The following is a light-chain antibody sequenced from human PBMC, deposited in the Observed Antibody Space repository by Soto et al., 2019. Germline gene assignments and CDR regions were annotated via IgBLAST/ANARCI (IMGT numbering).Light chain of an antibody. Sequence: EIVLTQSPGTLSLSPGERATLSCRASQSVSNNYLAWYRQKPGQAPRLLIYAASSRATGIPDRFSGSGSGTDFTLTINRLEPEDFVLYYCQQYGSSPWTFGQGTKVEI. V-gene: IGKV3-20*01. CDR1: QSVSNNY. CDR3: QQYGSSPWT. J-gene: IGKJ1*01. CDR2: AAS.